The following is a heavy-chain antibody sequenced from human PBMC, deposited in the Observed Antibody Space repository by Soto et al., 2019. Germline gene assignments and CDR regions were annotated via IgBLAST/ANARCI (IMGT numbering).Heavy chain of an antibody. CDR1: GYTFTSYD. V-gene: IGHV1-8*01. J-gene: IGHJ3*02. CDR3: ARVPNPPYWDCTSCHSQPGPSI. Sequence: ASVKVSCKASGYTFTSYDINWVRQAPGQGLEWMGWMNPNSGNTGYAQKFQGRVTMTRDTSISTAYMELNSLRSEDTAVYYCARVPNPPYWDCTSCHSQPGPSIWGQGTMVPVSS. CDR2: MNPNSGNT. D-gene: IGHD2-2*01.